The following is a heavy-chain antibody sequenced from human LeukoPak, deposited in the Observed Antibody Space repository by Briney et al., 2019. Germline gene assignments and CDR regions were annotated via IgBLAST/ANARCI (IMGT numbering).Heavy chain of an antibody. CDR2: IYYSGST. Sequence: SETLSLTCTVSGGSISSYYWSWIRQPPGKGLEWIGYIYYSGSTNYNPSLKSRVTISVDTSKNQFSLKLSSVTAADTAVYYCASRPKASGMFDSWGQGTLVTVSS. CDR3: ASRPKASGMFDS. V-gene: IGHV4-59*08. D-gene: IGHD3-10*01. J-gene: IGHJ5*01. CDR1: GGSISSYY.